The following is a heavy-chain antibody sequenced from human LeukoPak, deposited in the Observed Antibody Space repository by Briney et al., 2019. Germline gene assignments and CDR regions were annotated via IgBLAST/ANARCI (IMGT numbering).Heavy chain of an antibody. J-gene: IGHJ6*02. CDR1: GFTFSSYA. CDR3: AKSVAIYFYYGLDV. Sequence: GGSLRLSCAASGFTFSSYAMHWVRQAPGKGLEWVAVISYDGSNKYYADSVKGRFTISRDNSKNTLFLQMNSLRVEDTAPYYCAKSVAIYFYYGLDVWGQGTTVTVSS. CDR2: ISYDGSNK. V-gene: IGHV3-30*04. D-gene: IGHD3-3*01.